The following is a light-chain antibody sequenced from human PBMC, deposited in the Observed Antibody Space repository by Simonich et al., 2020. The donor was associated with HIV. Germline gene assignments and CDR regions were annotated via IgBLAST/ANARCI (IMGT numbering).Light chain of an antibody. V-gene: IGKV1-39*01. CDR2: AAS. CDR3: QQYSFYYT. CDR1: QSITSY. Sequence: DIQMTQSPSSLSASVGDRVTITCRASQSITSYLNWYQQKPGKAPKLLIYAASSLQSGVPSRFSGSGSGTEFTLTISSLQPDDFATYYCQQYSFYYTFGQGTKLEIK. J-gene: IGKJ2*01.